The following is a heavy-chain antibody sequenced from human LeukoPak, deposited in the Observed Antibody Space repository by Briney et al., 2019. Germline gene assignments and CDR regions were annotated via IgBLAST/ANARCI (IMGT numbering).Heavy chain of an antibody. J-gene: IGHJ3*02. CDR3: ASRSGSFYDAFDI. CDR1: GGSISSGGYY. V-gene: IGHV4-31*03. D-gene: IGHD3-10*01. Sequence: SQTLSLTCTVSGGSISSGGYYWIWIRQHPGKGLEWIGYIYYSGSTYYNPSLKSRVTISVDTTKNQFSLKLSSVTAADTAVYYCASRSGSFYDAFDIWGQGTMVTVSS. CDR2: IYYSGST.